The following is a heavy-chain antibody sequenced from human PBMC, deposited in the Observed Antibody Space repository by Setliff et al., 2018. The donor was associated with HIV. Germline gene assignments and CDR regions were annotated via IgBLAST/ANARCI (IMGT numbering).Heavy chain of an antibody. CDR3: ARAIVYGSAFDI. J-gene: IGHJ3*02. CDR2: IHASGNT. V-gene: IGHV4-61*09. Sequence: PSQTLSLTCTVSGGSISSGSYYWSWIRQPAGKGLEWIGHIHASGNTNYNPSLKSRVTISVDTSKKYFSLRLPSVTAADTAVYYCARAIVYGSAFDIWGQGTMVTVSS. CDR1: GGSISSGSYY. D-gene: IGHD6-13*01.